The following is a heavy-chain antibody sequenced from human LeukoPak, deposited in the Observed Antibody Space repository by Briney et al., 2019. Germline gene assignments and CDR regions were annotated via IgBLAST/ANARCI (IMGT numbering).Heavy chain of an antibody. CDR2: ISLTTTTV. V-gene: IGHV3-48*01. Sequence: GGSLRLSCAASGFTFSNTYSMNWVRQAPGKGLEWVAHISLTTTTVSYADSVKGRFTMSRDNAKKSLSLQMNSLRAEDTAVCYCARDGDWAFDYWGQGTLVTVSS. CDR1: GFTFSNTYS. CDR3: ARDGDWAFDY. J-gene: IGHJ4*02. D-gene: IGHD2-21*02.